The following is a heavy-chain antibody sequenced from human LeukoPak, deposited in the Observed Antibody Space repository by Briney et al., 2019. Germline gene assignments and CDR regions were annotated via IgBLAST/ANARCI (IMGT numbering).Heavy chain of an antibody. J-gene: IGHJ5*02. CDR3: ARNTIFHP. CDR2: ISSSDSTT. V-gene: IGHV3-48*02. CDR1: GFRFSDYS. Sequence: PGGSLRLSCEASGFRFSDYSMNWVRQTPGKGLEWISYISSSDSTTYYTDSVRGRFTISRGNAKSSLYLLMNSLRDEDTGIYYCARNTIFHPWGQGTLVTVSS. D-gene: IGHD3-9*01.